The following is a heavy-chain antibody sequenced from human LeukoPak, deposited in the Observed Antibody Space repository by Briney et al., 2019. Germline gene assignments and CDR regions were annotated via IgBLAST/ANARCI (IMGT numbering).Heavy chain of an antibody. CDR3: ARRRDLYSGSYYPFDY. V-gene: IGHV1-2*02. CDR2: INPNSGGT. J-gene: IGHJ4*02. CDR1: GYTFTGYY. Sequence: ASVKVSCKASGYTFTGYYMHWVRQAPGQGLEWMGWINPNSGGTNYAQKFQGRVTMTRDTSISTAYMELSRLRSDDTAVYYRARRRDLYSGSYYPFDYWGQGTLVTVSS. D-gene: IGHD1-26*01.